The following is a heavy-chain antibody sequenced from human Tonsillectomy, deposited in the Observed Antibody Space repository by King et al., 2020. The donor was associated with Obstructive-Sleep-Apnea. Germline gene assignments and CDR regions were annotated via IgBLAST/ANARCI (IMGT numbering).Heavy chain of an antibody. CDR1: GFTFSSYG. D-gene: IGHD3-22*01. CDR3: ARETYYYESSGYYSSYYFDY. J-gene: IGHJ4*02. Sequence: VQLVESGGGVVQPGRSLRLSCAASGFTFSSYGMHWFRQAPGKGLEWVAVIWYDGSNKYYADSVKGRFTISRDNSKNTLYLQTNSLRAEDTAVYYCARETYYYESSGYYSSYYFDYWGQGTLVTVSS. V-gene: IGHV3-33*01. CDR2: IWYDGSNK.